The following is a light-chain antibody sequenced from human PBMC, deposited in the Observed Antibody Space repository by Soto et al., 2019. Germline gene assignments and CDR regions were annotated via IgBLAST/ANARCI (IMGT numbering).Light chain of an antibody. J-gene: IGLJ1*01. V-gene: IGLV2-14*01. CDR3: SSYTSSSTYV. CDR2: GVT. Sequence: QSVLTQPASVSGSPGQSITISCTGTGSDVGGYDYVSWYQHHPGKAPKVMIYGVTNRPSGVSNRFSGSKSGNTASLTISGLLAEDEADYYCSSYTSSSTYVFXTGTKVTVL. CDR1: GSDVGGYDY.